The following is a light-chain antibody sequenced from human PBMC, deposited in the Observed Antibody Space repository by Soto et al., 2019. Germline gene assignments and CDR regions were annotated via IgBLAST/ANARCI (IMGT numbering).Light chain of an antibody. CDR1: QGIGSY. Sequence: DIQMTQSPSSLSASVGDRVTITFRASQGIGSYLVWYQQKPGTVPKVLIFAASTLQSAVPSRFSGGGSGTEFSLTISSLQTEDVGTYYCQSYTAAHWTFGQGPQVEI. V-gene: IGKV1-27*01. CDR2: AAS. J-gene: IGKJ1*01. CDR3: QSYTAAHWT.